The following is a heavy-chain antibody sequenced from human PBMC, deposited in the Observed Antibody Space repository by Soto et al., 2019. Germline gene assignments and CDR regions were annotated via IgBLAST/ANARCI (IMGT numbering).Heavy chain of an antibody. CDR2: INAGNGNT. CDR1: GYTFTSYA. D-gene: IGHD5-12*01. Sequence: VASVKVSCKASGYTFTSYAMHWVRQAPGQRLEWMGWINAGNGNTKYSQKFQGRVTITRDTSASTAYMELSSLRSEDTAVYYCAREIYSGYDIYYYYYMDVWGKGTTVTVSS. J-gene: IGHJ6*03. V-gene: IGHV1-3*01. CDR3: AREIYSGYDIYYYYYMDV.